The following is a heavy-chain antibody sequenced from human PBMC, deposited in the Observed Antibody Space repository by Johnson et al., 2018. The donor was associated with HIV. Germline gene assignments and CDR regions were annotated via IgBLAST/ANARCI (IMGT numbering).Heavy chain of an antibody. J-gene: IGHJ3*02. CDR2: IWYDGSNK. CDR1: GFTFSSYG. CDR3: ANDFWSGSGI. D-gene: IGHD3-3*01. V-gene: IGHV3-33*06. Sequence: VQLVESGGGVVQPGRSLRLSCSASGFTFSSYGMHWVRQAPGKGLEWVAVIWYDGSNKYYADSVKGRFTISRDNSKTTLYLQMNSLRDEDTAVYYCANDFWSGSGIWGQGTMVTVSS.